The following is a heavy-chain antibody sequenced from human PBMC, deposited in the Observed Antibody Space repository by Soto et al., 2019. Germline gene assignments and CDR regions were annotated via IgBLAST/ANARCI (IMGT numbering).Heavy chain of an antibody. V-gene: IGHV3-21*01. Sequence: EVQLVESGGGLVKPGGSLRLSCAASGFTFSSYSMNWVRQAPGKGLEWVSSISSSSSYIYYADSVKGRFTISRDNAKNSLYLKMNSLRAEDTAVYYGARVGGSSSSYYYYYGMDVWGQGTKVTVS. J-gene: IGHJ6*02. CDR2: ISSSSSYI. CDR1: GFTFSSYS. D-gene: IGHD6-6*01. CDR3: ARVGGSSSSYYYYYGMDV.